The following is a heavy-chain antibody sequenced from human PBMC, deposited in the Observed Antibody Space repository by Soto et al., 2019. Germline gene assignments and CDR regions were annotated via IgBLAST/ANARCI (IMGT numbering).Heavy chain of an antibody. J-gene: IGHJ3*02. CDR2: INHSGST. CDR3: ARGPNCSGGSCYDKPDAFDI. D-gene: IGHD2-15*01. CDR1: GGSFSGYY. Sequence: SQTLRLTCAVYGGSFSGYYWSWIRQPPGKGLEWIGEINHSGSTNYNPSLKSRVTISVDTSKNQFSLKLSSVTAADTAVYYCARGPNCSGGSCYDKPDAFDIWGQGTMVTVSS. V-gene: IGHV4-34*01.